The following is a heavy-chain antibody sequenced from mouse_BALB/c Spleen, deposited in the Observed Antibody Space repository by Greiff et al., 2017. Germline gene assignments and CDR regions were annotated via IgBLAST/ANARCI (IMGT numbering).Heavy chain of an antibody. CDR1: GYTFTSYT. D-gene: IGHD1-1*01. Sequence: VQLQESGAELARPGASVKMSCKASGYTFTSYTMHWVKQRPGQGLEWIGYINPSSGYTNYNQKFKDKATLTADKSSSTAYMQLSSLTSEDSAVYYCARKATTVVAYYFDYWGQGTTLTVSS. CDR3: ARKATTVVAYYFDY. J-gene: IGHJ2*01. CDR2: INPSSGYT. V-gene: IGHV1-4*01.